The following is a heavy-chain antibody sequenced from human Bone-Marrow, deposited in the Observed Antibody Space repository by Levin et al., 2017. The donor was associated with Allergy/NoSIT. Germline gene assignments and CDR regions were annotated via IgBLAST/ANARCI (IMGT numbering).Heavy chain of an antibody. J-gene: IGHJ4*02. CDR3: ASSRYYDILTGFDY. CDR1: GFIFGDFG. V-gene: IGHV3-49*03. D-gene: IGHD3-9*01. Sequence: AGGSLRLSCTVSGFIFGDFGMSWFRQAPGKGLEWVGFIRSKLYGGTTEYAASVKGRFSISRDDSKSIAYLQGNNLGTEDTAVYYCASSRYYDILTGFDYWGQGTLVTVSS. CDR2: IRSKLYGGTT.